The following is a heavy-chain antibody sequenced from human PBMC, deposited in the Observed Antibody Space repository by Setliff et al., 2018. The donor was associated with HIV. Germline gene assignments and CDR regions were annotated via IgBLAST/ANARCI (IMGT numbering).Heavy chain of an antibody. J-gene: IGHJ3*02. CDR1: GFAFSSFA. V-gene: IGHV3-23*01. Sequence: GESLKISCAASGFAFSSFAMTWVRQGPGKGPEWVSTIAYIGTYYADSVRGRFTISRDNTKNTLHLQMNSLRAEDTAIYYCVKGLFLLDIWGQGAMVTV. CDR3: VKGLFLLDI. CDR2: IAYIGT.